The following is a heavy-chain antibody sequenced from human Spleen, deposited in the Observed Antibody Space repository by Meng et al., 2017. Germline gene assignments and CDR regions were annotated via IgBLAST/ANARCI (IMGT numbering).Heavy chain of an antibody. V-gene: IGHV1-8*03. Sequence: ASVKVSCKASGYTFTSYDINWVRQATGQGLEWMGWMNPNSGNTGYAQKFQGRVTITRNTSISTAYMELSSLRSEDTAVYYCARSTGYSYGREVDYWGQGTLVTVSS. CDR2: MNPNSGNT. CDR1: GYTFTSYD. D-gene: IGHD5-18*01. J-gene: IGHJ4*02. CDR3: ARSTGYSYGREVDY.